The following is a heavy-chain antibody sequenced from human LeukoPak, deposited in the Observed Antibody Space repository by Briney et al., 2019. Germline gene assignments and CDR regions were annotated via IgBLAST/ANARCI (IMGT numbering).Heavy chain of an antibody. V-gene: IGHV4-34*01. J-gene: IGHJ3*02. CDR1: GGSFSGYY. D-gene: IGHD3-16*01. Sequence: PSETLSLTCAVYGGSFSGYYWSWIRQPPGKGLEWIGEINHSGSTNYNPSLKSRVTISVDTSKNQFSLKLSSVTAADTAVYYCARGFKGDYVWGSWPADAFDIWGQGTMVTVSS. CDR2: INHSGST. CDR3: ARGFKGDYVWGSWPADAFDI.